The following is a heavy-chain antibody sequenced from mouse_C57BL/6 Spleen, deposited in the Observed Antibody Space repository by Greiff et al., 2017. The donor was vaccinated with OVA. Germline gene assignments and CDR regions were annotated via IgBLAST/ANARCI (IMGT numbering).Heavy chain of an antibody. CDR1: GYTFTSYW. CDR3: ARSHAWFAY. V-gene: IGHV1-50*01. J-gene: IGHJ3*01. Sequence: QVQLQQPGAELVKPGASVKLSCKASGYTFTSYWMQWVKQRPGQGLEWIGEIDPSDSYTNYNQKFKGKATLTVDTSTSTAYMQLSSLTSEDSAVYYCARSHAWFAYWGQGTLVTVSA. CDR2: IDPSDSYT.